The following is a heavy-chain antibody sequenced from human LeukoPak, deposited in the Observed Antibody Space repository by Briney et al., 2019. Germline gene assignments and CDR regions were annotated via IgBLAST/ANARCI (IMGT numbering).Heavy chain of an antibody. CDR1: GFTFSSYS. D-gene: IGHD6-19*01. V-gene: IGHV3-21*01. CDR3: ARTSIAVAGTRAFDI. J-gene: IGHJ3*02. CDR2: ISSSSSYI. Sequence: PGGPLRLSCAASGFTFSSYSMNWVRQAPGKGLEWVSSISSSSSYIYYADSVKGRFTISRDNAKNSLYLQMNSLRAEDTAVYYCARTSIAVAGTRAFDIWGQGTMVTVSS.